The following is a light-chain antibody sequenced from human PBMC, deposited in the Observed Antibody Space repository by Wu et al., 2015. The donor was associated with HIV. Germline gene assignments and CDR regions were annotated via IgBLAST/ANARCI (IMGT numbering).Light chain of an antibody. Sequence: AMQLTQSPSTLSASVGDSVTITCRASQGVGSDLAWYQHKPGSSPKLLIYAASELESGVPSRFSGAGSGTDFTLTISSLQPEDFATYYCQQSYSSPPTFGQGTKLEIK. CDR1: QGVGSD. CDR3: QQSYSSPPT. J-gene: IGKJ2*01. CDR2: AAS. V-gene: IGKV1-13*02.